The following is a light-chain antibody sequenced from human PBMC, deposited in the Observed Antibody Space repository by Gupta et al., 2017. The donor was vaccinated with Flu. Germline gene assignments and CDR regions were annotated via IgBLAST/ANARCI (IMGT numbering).Light chain of an antibody. V-gene: IGKV4-1*01. Sequence: DIVMTQSPDSLAVSLGERATINCKSSQSVLYSSNNKNYLAWYQQKPGQPPKLLIYWASTRESGVPDRFSGSGSGTDFTLTISILHAEDVAVYYCQQDEATPYTFGQGTKLEIK. CDR3: QQDEATPYT. J-gene: IGKJ2*01. CDR1: QSVLYSSNNKNY. CDR2: WAS.